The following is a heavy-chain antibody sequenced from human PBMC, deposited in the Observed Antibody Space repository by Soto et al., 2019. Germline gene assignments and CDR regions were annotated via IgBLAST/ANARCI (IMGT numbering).Heavy chain of an antibody. D-gene: IGHD3-16*01. Sequence: QSGGSLRLSCAASGFTFSSYWMHWVRQSPGKGLVWVSPINSDGSSTSYADSVKGRFTISRDNAKNTLYLQMNSLSAEATAVYYCVLRNWFDPWGQGTLVTVSS. CDR2: INSDGSST. CDR3: VLRNWFDP. V-gene: IGHV3-74*01. CDR1: GFTFSSYW. J-gene: IGHJ5*02.